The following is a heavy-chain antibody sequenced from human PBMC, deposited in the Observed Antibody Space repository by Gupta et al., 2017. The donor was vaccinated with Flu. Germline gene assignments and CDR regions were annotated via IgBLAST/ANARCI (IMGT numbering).Heavy chain of an antibody. J-gene: IGHJ5*02. CDR2: INPNSRDT. CDR1: GYSFTAYY. V-gene: IGHV1-2*06. Sequence: QVQLVQSGAEVKKSGASVKVSCKTSGYSFTAYYIHWVRQAPGQGLEWMGRINPNSRDTNYAQKCQGRVTVTRDTSISTTYMDLSRLRSDDTAVYYCARAYYYDSVAFNVDAGGQGTLVTVSS. D-gene: IGHD3-22*01. CDR3: ARAYYYDSVAFNVDA.